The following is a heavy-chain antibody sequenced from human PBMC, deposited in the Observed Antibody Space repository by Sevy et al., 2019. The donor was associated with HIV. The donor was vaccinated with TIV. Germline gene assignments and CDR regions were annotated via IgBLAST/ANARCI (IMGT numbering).Heavy chain of an antibody. CDR1: GYTFTSYY. Sequence: ASVKVSCKASGYTFTSYYMHWVRQAPGQGLEWMGIINPSGGYTTYAQKFQGRVTMTRDTSTSTVYMKLSSLRSEDTAVYYCAREGSSSSKFTWFDPWGQGTLVTVSS. CDR3: AREGSSSSKFTWFDP. V-gene: IGHV1-46*03. D-gene: IGHD6-6*01. J-gene: IGHJ5*02. CDR2: INPSGGYT.